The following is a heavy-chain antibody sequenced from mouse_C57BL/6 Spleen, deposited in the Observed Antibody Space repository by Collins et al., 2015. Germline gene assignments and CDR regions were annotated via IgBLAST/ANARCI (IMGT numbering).Heavy chain of an antibody. D-gene: IGHD2-1*01. CDR1: GFTFSSYW. CDR2: IRLKSDNYAT. Sequence: EVKLEESGGDLVQPGGSMKLSCVASGFTFSSYWMSWVRQSPEKGLEWVAEIRLKSDNYATHYAESVKGKFTISRDDSKSRLYLQMNSLRAEDTGIYYCTNGNYDYWGQGTALTVSS. CDR3: TNGNYDY. V-gene: IGHV6-6*02. J-gene: IGHJ2*01.